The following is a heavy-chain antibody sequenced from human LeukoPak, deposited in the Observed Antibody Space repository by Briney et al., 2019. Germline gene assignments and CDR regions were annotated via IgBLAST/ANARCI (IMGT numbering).Heavy chain of an antibody. CDR3: ARDVIFYGVYRPIEEPWYFDL. V-gene: IGHV3-11*04. CDR2: ISTSGSAI. CDR1: GFTFRDHY. Sequence: PGGSLRLSCAASGFTFRDHYMNWIRQAPGKGLEWVSYISTSGSAIFYADSVKGRFAISRDNAKNSLSLQMNSLRAEDTAVYYCARDVIFYGVYRPIEEPWYFDLWGRGTLVTVSS. J-gene: IGHJ2*01. D-gene: IGHD4-17*01.